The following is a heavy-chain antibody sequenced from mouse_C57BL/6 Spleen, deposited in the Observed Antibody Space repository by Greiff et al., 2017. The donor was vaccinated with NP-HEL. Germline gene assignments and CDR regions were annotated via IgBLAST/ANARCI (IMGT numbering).Heavy chain of an antibody. Sequence: VQLQQSGAELVRPGASVTLSCKASGYTFTDYEMHWVKQTPVHGLEWIGAIDPGTGGTAYNQKFKGKAILTADQSSRTAYMELRSLTSEDSAVYYCTRGGGTRYYFYYWGQGTTLTVSS. J-gene: IGHJ2*01. CDR1: GYTFTDYE. CDR2: IDPGTGGT. CDR3: TRGGGTRYYFYY. V-gene: IGHV1-15*01. D-gene: IGHD3-3*01.